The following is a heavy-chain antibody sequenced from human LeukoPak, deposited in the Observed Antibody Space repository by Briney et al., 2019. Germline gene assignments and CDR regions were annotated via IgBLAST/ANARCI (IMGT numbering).Heavy chain of an antibody. V-gene: IGHV3-74*01. CDR2: INSDGSST. Sequence: GGSLRLSCAASGFTFSSSWMHWVRQAPEKGLVWASRINSDGSSTSYADSVKGRFTISRDNSKTTLYLQMNSLRAEDTAVYYCARDENGMDVWGQGTTVTVSS. J-gene: IGHJ6*02. CDR1: GFTFSSSW. CDR3: ARDENGMDV.